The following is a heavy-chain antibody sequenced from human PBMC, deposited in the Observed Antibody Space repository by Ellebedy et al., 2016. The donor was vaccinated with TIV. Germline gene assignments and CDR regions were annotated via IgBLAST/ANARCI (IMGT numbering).Heavy chain of an antibody. CDR1: GGSFSGYY. J-gene: IGHJ4*02. CDR3: ARSTTVTTASYEY. D-gene: IGHD4-17*01. CDR2: INHSGST. V-gene: IGHV4-34*01. Sequence: MPSETLSLTCAVYGGSFSGYYWSWIRQPPGKGLEWTGEINHSGSTNYNPSLKSRVAVSVDTSKNQFSLKLSSVTAADTAVYYCARSTTVTTASYEYWGQGTLVTVSS.